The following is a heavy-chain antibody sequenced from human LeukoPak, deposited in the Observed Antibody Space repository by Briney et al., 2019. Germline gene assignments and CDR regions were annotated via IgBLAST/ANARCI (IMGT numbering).Heavy chain of an antibody. CDR2: IYYSGST. Sequence: SESLSLTCAVSGGSICSDFWSSIRQPPGKGLEWMGYIYYSGSTYHNPSLKRRVTISVITCKNQFSLKLNSVPAADTALYYCARDQTLVVIGAFDIWGQGTMVTVSS. V-gene: IGHV4-59*01. CDR3: ARDQTLVVIGAFDI. CDR1: GGSICSDF. D-gene: IGHD3-22*01. J-gene: IGHJ3*02.